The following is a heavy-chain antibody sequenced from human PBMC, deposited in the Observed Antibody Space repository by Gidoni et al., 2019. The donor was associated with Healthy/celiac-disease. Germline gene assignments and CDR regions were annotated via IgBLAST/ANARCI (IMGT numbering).Heavy chain of an antibody. D-gene: IGHD3-3*01. CDR2: IYYSGGT. J-gene: IGHJ4*02. V-gene: IGHV4-39*07. CDR1: GGSISSSSYY. CDR3: ARTYYDFWSGYRRVGYFDY. Sequence: QLQLQESGPGLVKPSETLSLTCTVSGGSISSSSYYWGWIRQPPGKGLEWIGSIYYSGGTYYNPSLKSRVTISVDTSKNQFSLKLSSVTAADTAVYYCARTYYDFWSGYRRVGYFDYWGQGTLVTVSS.